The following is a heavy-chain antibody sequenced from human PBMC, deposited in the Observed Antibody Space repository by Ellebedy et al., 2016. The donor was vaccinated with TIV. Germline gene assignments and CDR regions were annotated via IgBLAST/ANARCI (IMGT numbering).Heavy chain of an antibody. CDR1: GFSFRSYW. V-gene: IGHV3-7*03. CDR3: ARDGAYGDYSPGYYGMDV. CDR2: INQDGSER. J-gene: IGHJ6*02. D-gene: IGHD4-17*01. Sequence: GESLKISCAASGFSFRSYWMSWVRQAPGKGLEWVANINQDGSERYYVDSVKGRFTISRDNGKNSVYLQMNSLRTEDTALYYCARDGAYGDYSPGYYGMDVWGQGTTVTVSS.